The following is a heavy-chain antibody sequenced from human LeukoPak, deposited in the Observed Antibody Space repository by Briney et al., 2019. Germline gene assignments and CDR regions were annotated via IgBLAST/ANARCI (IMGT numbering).Heavy chain of an antibody. Sequence: SETLSLTCAVYGGSFSGYYWSWIRQPPGKGLEWIGEINHSGSTNYNPSLKSRVTISVDTSKNQFSLKLSSVTAADTAVYYCAREMAANRNSGWPRYFDYWGQGTLVTVSS. V-gene: IGHV4-34*01. CDR1: GGSFSGYY. CDR3: AREMAANRNSGWPRYFDY. CDR2: INHSGST. J-gene: IGHJ4*02. D-gene: IGHD6-19*01.